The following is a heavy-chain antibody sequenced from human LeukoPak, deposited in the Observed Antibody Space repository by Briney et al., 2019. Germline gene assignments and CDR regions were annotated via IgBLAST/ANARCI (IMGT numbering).Heavy chain of an antibody. Sequence: GGSLRLSCAASGFTFSTYSMSWVRQAPGKGLEWVSAISTSGDSTYYTDSMKGRFTISRDNSKNTLYLQMNSLRAEDTALYYCAKRREAGIGSLYYFGSWGQGTLVTVSS. CDR1: GFTFSTYS. D-gene: IGHD1-14*01. J-gene: IGHJ4*02. CDR3: AKRREAGIGSLYYFGS. CDR2: ISTSGDST. V-gene: IGHV3-23*01.